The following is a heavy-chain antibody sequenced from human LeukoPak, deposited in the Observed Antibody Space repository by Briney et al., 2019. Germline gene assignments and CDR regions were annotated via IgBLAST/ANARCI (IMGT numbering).Heavy chain of an antibody. J-gene: IGHJ4*02. V-gene: IGHV3-33*06. CDR3: AKDQSGGYSYGLFGY. D-gene: IGHD5-18*01. CDR2: IWYDGSNK. CDR1: GFTFSSYG. Sequence: GGSLRLSCAASGFTFSSYGMHWVRQAPGKGLEWVAVIWYDGSNKYYADSVKGRFTISRDNSKNTLYLQMNSLRAEDTAVYYCAKDQSGGYSYGLFGYWGQGTLVTVSS.